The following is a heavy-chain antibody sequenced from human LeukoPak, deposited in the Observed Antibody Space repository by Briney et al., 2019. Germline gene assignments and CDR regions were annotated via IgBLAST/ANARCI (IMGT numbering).Heavy chain of an antibody. V-gene: IGHV4-4*07. J-gene: IGHJ6*03. Sequence: PSETLSLTCTVSGGSISPYYWSWIRQPAGKGLEWIGRIYTSGSTNYNPSPKSRVTMSVDTSKNQFSLKLSSVTAADTAVYYCARDRDFWSGSPPPYYYMDVWGKGTTVTVSS. D-gene: IGHD3-3*01. CDR3: ARDRDFWSGSPPPYYYMDV. CDR1: GGSISPYY. CDR2: IYTSGST.